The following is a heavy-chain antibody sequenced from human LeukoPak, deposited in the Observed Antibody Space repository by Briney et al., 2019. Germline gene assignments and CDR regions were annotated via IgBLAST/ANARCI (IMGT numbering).Heavy chain of an antibody. J-gene: IGHJ5*02. CDR2: IYYSGST. Sequence: PSETLSLTCTVSGGSISSGGYYWSWIRQHPGKGLEWIGYIYYSGSTRYNPSLKSRVTISVDTSKNQFSLKLSSVTAADTAVYYCARDMTDWWFDPWGQGTLVTVSS. CDR1: GGSISSGGYY. D-gene: IGHD3-9*01. CDR3: ARDMTDWWFDP. V-gene: IGHV4-31*03.